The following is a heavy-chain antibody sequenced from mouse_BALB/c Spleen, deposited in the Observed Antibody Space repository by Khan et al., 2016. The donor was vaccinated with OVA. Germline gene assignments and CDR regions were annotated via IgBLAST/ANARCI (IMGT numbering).Heavy chain of an antibody. CDR1: GYTFTDYI. Sequence: QVQLQQSGPELVRPGASVKMSCKASGYTFTDYIIHWVKQTTGQGLEWIGDISPGSGSTYYNEKFKGKATLTADKSSNTAYMQLSSLTSEDSAVDVCARGGYSVFAYWGQGTLVTVSA. D-gene: IGHD2-14*01. CDR3: ARGGYSVFAY. CDR2: ISPGSGST. J-gene: IGHJ3*01. V-gene: IGHV1-77*01.